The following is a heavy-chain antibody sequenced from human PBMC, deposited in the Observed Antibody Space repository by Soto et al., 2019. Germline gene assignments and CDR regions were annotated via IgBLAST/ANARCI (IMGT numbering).Heavy chain of an antibody. V-gene: IGHV3-30*18. CDR1: GFTFSSYG. Sequence: QVQLVESGGGVVQPGRSLRLCCAASGFTFSSYGMHWVRQAPGKGLEWVAVISYDGSNKYYADSVKGRFTISRDNSKNSLYRKMTSLGVEDTGVYYCAKDGVPYWGGACYSGITTAVGGQGTTVPVPS. D-gene: IGHD2-21*02. CDR2: ISYDGSNK. CDR3: AKDGVPYWGGACYSGITTAV. J-gene: IGHJ6*02.